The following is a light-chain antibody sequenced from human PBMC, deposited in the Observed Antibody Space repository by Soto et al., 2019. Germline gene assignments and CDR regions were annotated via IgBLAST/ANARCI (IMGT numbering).Light chain of an antibody. V-gene: IGKV3-11*01. CDR3: QQRGKWPT. J-gene: IGKJ1*01. CDR1: QSVSRY. CDR2: DAS. Sequence: THAPSTLSGSLGDGVIITCRASQSVSRYLAWYQQKPGQAPRLLIYDASNRAAGIPTRFSGSGSGTDFTLTISSLEPEDFAVYYCQQRGKWPTFGQGTKVDIK.